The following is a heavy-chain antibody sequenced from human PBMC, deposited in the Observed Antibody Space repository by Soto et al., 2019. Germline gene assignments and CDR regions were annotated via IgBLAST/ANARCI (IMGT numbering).Heavy chain of an antibody. V-gene: IGHV3-33*01. J-gene: IGHJ6*02. CDR1: GFTFSSYG. Sequence: GGSLRLSCAASGFTFSSYGMHWVRQAPGKGLEWVAVIWYDGSNKYYADSVKGRFTISRDNSKNTLYLQINSLRAEDTAVYYCARDHTAAGTPGNYYGMDVWGQGTTVTVSS. CDR3: ARDHTAAGTPGNYYGMDV. CDR2: IWYDGSNK. D-gene: IGHD6-13*01.